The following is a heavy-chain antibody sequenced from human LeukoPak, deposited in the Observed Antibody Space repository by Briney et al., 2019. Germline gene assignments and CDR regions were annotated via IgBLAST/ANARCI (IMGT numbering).Heavy chain of an antibody. CDR2: IPYDGSDK. Sequence: GGSLRLSCAASGFTFSAFGMHWVRQAPGKGLEWVTFIPYDGSDKYYADSVKGRFTISRHNAKNSLYLQMNSLRAEDTAVYYCARVPAGVIGMKDAFDIWGQGTMVTVSS. CDR1: GFTFSAFG. CDR3: ARVPAGVIGMKDAFDI. D-gene: IGHD3-16*02. V-gene: IGHV3-30*12. J-gene: IGHJ3*02.